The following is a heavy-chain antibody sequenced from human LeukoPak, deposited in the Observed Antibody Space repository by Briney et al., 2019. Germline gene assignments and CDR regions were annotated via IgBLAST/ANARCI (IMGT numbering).Heavy chain of an antibody. Sequence: GGSLRLSCAASGFTFSSYWMSWVRQAPGKGLEWVANIKQDGSEKYYVDSVKGRFTISRDNAKNSLYLQMNSLRAEDTAVYYCARPAPDYGGNPDDAFDIWGQGTMVTVSS. V-gene: IGHV3-7*03. J-gene: IGHJ3*02. CDR2: IKQDGSEK. D-gene: IGHD4-23*01. CDR1: GFTFSSYW. CDR3: ARPAPDYGGNPDDAFDI.